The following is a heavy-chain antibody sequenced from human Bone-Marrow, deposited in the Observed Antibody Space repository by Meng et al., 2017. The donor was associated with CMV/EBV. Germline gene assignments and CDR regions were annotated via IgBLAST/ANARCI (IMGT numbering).Heavy chain of an antibody. CDR2: ISSSGSTI. D-gene: IGHD3-22*01. CDR1: GFTFSDYY. V-gene: IGHV3-11*04. Sequence: GESLKISCAASGFTFSDYYMSWIRQAPGKGLEWVSYISSSGSTIYYADSVKGRFTISRDNAKNSLYLQMNSLRAEDTAVYYCAAGRYYYDSSGPDAFDIWGQGTMVTV. J-gene: IGHJ3*02. CDR3: AAGRYYYDSSGPDAFDI.